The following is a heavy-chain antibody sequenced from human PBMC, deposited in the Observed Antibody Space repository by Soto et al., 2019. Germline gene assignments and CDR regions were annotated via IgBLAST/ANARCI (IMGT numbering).Heavy chain of an antibody. Sequence: SETVSLTGTVSGGSISSADYYWSWFRQPPGQGLEWIGYMYYSGTTYSSPSLQSRVSISVDTSKNQFSLNLNSVTAADTAVYYCARGAYSDSSSYFDYWGQGAQVT. CDR1: GGSISSADYY. CDR2: MYYSGTT. J-gene: IGHJ4*02. V-gene: IGHV4-30-4*01. CDR3: ARGAYSDSSSYFDY. D-gene: IGHD6-6*01.